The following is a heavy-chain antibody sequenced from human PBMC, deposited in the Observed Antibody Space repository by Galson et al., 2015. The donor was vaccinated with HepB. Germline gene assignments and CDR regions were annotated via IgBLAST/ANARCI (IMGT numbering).Heavy chain of an antibody. D-gene: IGHD5-12*01. V-gene: IGHV3-7*03. Sequence: SLRLSCAASGLRFSGSGMHWVRQAPGKGLEWVANIKEDGSIKYYVDSVTGRFTISRDNARNLLYLQMNGLRAEDTAVYFCARNRGYETFDYWGQGALVTVSS. CDR2: IKEDGSIK. CDR1: GLRFSGSG. CDR3: ARNRGYETFDY. J-gene: IGHJ4*02.